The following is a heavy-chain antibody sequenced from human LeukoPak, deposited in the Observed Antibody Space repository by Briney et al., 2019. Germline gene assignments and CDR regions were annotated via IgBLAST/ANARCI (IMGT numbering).Heavy chain of an antibody. J-gene: IGHJ4*02. CDR1: GFIFSSYA. CDR2: ISYDGNIK. Sequence: GGSLRLSCAASGFIFSSYAMHWVRQAPGKGLEWAAVISYDGNIKYHADSVKGRFTISRDNSKNTLYLQMNSLRAEDTAVYYCARDKDIVVVVGAQFDYWGQGTLVTVSS. CDR3: ARDKDIVVVVGAQFDY. V-gene: IGHV3-30*04. D-gene: IGHD2-15*01.